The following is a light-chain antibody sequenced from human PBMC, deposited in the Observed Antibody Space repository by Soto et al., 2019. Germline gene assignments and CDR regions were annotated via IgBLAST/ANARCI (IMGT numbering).Light chain of an antibody. J-gene: IGKJ1*01. CDR2: GAS. CDR3: QDYGSSAWT. Sequence: EIVLTQSPATLSVSPGEIATLSCRASQSVISNLAWYQQKPGQSPRLLIYGASTRATGIPERFSGSGSGTDFTLTISRLEPEDFAVYYCQDYGSSAWTFGQGTKVDNK. CDR1: QSVISN. V-gene: IGKV3-20*01.